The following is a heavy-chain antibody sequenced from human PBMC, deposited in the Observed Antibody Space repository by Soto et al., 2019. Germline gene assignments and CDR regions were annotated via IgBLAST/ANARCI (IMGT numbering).Heavy chain of an antibody. D-gene: IGHD5-18*01. Sequence: QVQLVQSGAEVKKPGASVKVSCKASGYTFTSYYVHWVRQAPGQGLEWMGTINPSGGSTSYAQKCQGRVNMTRDTSTSTVYMELSSLRSEDTAVYSCARGGAYSYDVWGQGTTVTVSS. CDR3: ARGGAYSYDV. CDR2: INPSGGST. J-gene: IGHJ6*02. CDR1: GYTFTSYY. V-gene: IGHV1-46*01.